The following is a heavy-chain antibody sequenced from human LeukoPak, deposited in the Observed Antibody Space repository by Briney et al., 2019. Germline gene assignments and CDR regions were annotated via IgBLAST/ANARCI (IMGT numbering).Heavy chain of an antibody. Sequence: PGGSLRLSXAASGLTFSSYSMNWVRQAPGKGLEWVSSISSSSSYIYYADSVKGRFTISRDHAKNSLYLQMNSLRAEDTAVYYCARDLGLYCSSTSCYPGWGQGTLVTVSS. J-gene: IGHJ4*02. CDR1: GLTFSSYS. CDR2: ISSSSSYI. V-gene: IGHV3-21*01. D-gene: IGHD2-2*01. CDR3: ARDLGLYCSSTSCYPG.